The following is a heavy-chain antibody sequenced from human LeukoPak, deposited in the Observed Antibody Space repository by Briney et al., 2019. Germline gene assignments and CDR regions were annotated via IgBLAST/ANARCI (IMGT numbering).Heavy chain of an antibody. J-gene: IGHJ4*02. V-gene: IGHV3-23*01. Sequence: GGSLRLSCAASGFTFSSYAMSWVRQAPGKGLEWVSAISGSGGSTYYADSVKGRFTISRDNSKNTLYLQMNSLRAEDTAVYYCAGGQDYSNYYFDYWGQGTLVTVSS. CDR1: GFTFSSYA. CDR3: AGGQDYSNYYFDY. CDR2: ISGSGGST. D-gene: IGHD4-11*01.